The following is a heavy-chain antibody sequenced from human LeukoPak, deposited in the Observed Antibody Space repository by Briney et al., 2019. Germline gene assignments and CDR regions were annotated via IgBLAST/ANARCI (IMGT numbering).Heavy chain of an antibody. Sequence: GGSLRLSCAASGFTVSSNYMSWVRQAPGKGLEWVSVIYSGGSTYYADSVKGRFTISRDNSKNTLYLQMNSLRAEDTAVYYCARDYYGSGSYSTLIFDYWGQGTLVTVSS. CDR1: GFTVSSNY. CDR3: ARDYYGSGSYSTLIFDY. CDR2: IYSGGST. D-gene: IGHD3-10*01. V-gene: IGHV3-66*01. J-gene: IGHJ4*02.